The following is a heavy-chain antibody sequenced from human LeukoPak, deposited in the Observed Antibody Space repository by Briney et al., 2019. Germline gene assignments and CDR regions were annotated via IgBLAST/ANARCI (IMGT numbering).Heavy chain of an antibody. CDR3: TNTVVVVASTGFDY. CDR1: GFNFNDAW. V-gene: IGHV3-15*01. D-gene: IGHD2-15*01. J-gene: IGHJ4*02. CDR2: IKSRNNGETR. Sequence: GGSLRLSCAASGFNFNDAWMSWVRQVPGKGLEWVGRIKSRNNGETRDYTAPVKGRFTISRDDSKNTLYLQMNSLETEDTAVYYRTNTVVVVASTGFDYWGQGTLVTVSS.